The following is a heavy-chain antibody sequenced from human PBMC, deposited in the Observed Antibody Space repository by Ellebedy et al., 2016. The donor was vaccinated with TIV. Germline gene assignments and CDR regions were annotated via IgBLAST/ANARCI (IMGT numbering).Heavy chain of an antibody. Sequence: GESLKISCAASGFSFSSYGMHWVRQAPGKGLEWVTYIRPDESRKDYADSLKGRFTIFRDNSKNTLSLQMNILRADDTAVYYCARKESGSTSLFDWGQGTLVTVSS. D-gene: IGHD2-21*01. CDR1: GFSFSSYG. CDR3: ARKESGSTSLFD. CDR2: IRPDESRK. J-gene: IGHJ4*02. V-gene: IGHV3-30*02.